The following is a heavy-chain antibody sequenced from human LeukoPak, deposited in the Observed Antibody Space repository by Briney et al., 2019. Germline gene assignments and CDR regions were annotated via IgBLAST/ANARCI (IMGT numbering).Heavy chain of an antibody. Sequence: PGGSLRLSCAAAGFSFSNYAMSWVRQAPGKGLGWVSAITGSGGNTYYADSVKGPFTISRDNSKTKVFLQMNSLRAEDTAVYYCAKWGDYDVLTGYYVSDYWGQGTLVTVSS. CDR1: GFSFSNYA. J-gene: IGHJ4*02. CDR2: ITGSGGNT. CDR3: AKWGDYDVLTGYYVSDY. D-gene: IGHD3-9*01. V-gene: IGHV3-23*01.